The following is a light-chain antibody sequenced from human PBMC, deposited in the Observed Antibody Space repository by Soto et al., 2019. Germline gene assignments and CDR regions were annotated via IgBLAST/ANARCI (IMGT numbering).Light chain of an antibody. CDR3: QQRNNWLAFT. CDR1: QSVSTF. Sequence: EIVLTQSPATLSSSPGERTTLSCRASQSVSTFLAWYQQKPGQAPTLLIYDASHRATGIPARFSGSGSGTDFTLTISSVEPDDVAVYYCQQRNNWLAFTFGPGTKVDIK. J-gene: IGKJ3*01. V-gene: IGKV3-11*01. CDR2: DAS.